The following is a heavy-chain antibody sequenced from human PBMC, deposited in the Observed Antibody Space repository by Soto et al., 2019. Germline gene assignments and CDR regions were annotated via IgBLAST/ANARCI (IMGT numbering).Heavy chain of an antibody. J-gene: IGHJ2*01. CDR2: INDRGSI. CDR3: ARESHDILAGPPWIWYFDL. CDR1: GGSFSGYY. V-gene: IGHV4-34*01. D-gene: IGHD3-9*01. Sequence: QVQLQQWGAGPLRPLETLSLTCGVSGGSFSGYYWAWIRQSPGKGLEWIGEINDRGSINYNPSLKSRVSISADTSNKHYSLNLRAVTAADTAVYYCARESHDILAGPPWIWYFDLWGRGTLVTVSS.